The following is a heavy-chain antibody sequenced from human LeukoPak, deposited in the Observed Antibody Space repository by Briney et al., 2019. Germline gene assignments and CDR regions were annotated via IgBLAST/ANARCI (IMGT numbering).Heavy chain of an antibody. CDR3: ARLSPMVTLGVFDY. V-gene: IGHV4-59*08. J-gene: IGHJ4*02. Sequence: PSETLSLTCTVSGVSISRYFWSWIRQSPGKGLECIGYISYSGSTNYNPSLKSRVTISVDTSKNQFSLKLSSVTAADTAVYYCARLSPMVTLGVFDYWAREPWSPSPQ. D-gene: IGHD5-18*01. CDR1: GVSISRYF. CDR2: ISYSGST.